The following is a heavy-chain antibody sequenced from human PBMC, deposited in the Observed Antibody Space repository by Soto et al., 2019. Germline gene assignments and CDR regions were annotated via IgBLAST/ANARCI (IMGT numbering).Heavy chain of an antibody. CDR2: ISYDGSNK. V-gene: IGHV3-30-3*01. J-gene: IGHJ6*02. CDR3: ARDRIVVVPAAPKPYYYGMDV. CDR1: GFTFSSYA. D-gene: IGHD2-2*01. Sequence: VQLVESGGGVVQPGRSLRLSCAASGFTFSSYAMHWVRQAPGKGLEWVAVISYDGSNKYYADSVKGRFTISRDNSKNTLYLQMNSLRAEDTAVYYCARDRIVVVPAAPKPYYYGMDVWGQGTTVTVSS.